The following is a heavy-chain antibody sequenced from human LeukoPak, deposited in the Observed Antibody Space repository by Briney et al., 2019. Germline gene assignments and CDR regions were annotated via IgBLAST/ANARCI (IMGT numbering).Heavy chain of an antibody. V-gene: IGHV4-34*01. CDR1: AESFSGFF. J-gene: IGHJ4*02. CDR2: IDHSGST. Sequence: TSETLSLTCAVYAESFSGFFWSWIRQPPGEGPEWIGEIDHSGSTNYNPSLKSRVSISVDTSKNQFSLRLTSVTAADTAVYYCAARIRQFGRDRHGWGQGTLVTVSS. D-gene: IGHD3-10*01. CDR3: AARIRQFGRDRHG.